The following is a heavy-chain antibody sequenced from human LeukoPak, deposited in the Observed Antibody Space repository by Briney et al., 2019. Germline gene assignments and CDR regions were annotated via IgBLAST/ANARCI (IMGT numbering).Heavy chain of an antibody. CDR2: INTDGSST. CDR3: ARSSGVGYYYYLFDY. Sequence: GGSLRLSCAASGFTFSSYWMHWVRQAPGKGLVWVSRINTDGSSTSYADSVKGRFTISRDNAKNTLYLQMNSLRAEDTAVYYCARSSGVGYYYYLFDYWGQGTLVTVSS. J-gene: IGHJ4*02. V-gene: IGHV3-74*01. D-gene: IGHD3-22*01. CDR1: GFTFSSYW.